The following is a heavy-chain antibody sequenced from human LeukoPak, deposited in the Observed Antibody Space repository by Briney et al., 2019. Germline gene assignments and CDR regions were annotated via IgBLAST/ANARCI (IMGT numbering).Heavy chain of an antibody. CDR3: ARDPYNRNYGDFYYYYMDV. CDR2: ISSSGSTI. D-gene: IGHD1-7*01. J-gene: IGHJ6*03. V-gene: IGHV3-48*03. CDR1: GFTFSSYE. Sequence: GGSLRLSCAASGFTFSSYEMNWVRQAPGKGLEWVSYISSSGSTIYYADSVKGRFTISRDNAKNSLYLQMNSLRAEDTAIYYCARDPYNRNYGDFYYYYMDVWGKGTTVTISS.